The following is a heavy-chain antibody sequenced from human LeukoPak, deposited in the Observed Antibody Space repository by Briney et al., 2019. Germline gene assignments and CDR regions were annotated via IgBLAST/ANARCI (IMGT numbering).Heavy chain of an antibody. J-gene: IGHJ6*03. CDR1: GFTFSNYA. D-gene: IGHD5-12*01. CDR2: ISGSGGSR. V-gene: IGHV3-23*01. CDR3: SKAPVATIYFYYMDV. Sequence: GGSLRLSCAASGFTFSNYAMSWVRQAPGQGLEWVSAISGSGGSRYYADSVKGRFTISRDNSKNTLYLQMNSLRAEDTAVYYCSKAPVATIYFYYMDVWGKGTRSPSP.